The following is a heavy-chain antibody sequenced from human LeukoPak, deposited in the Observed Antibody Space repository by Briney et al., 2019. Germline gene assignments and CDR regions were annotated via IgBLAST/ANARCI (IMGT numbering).Heavy chain of an antibody. Sequence: SETLSLTCTVSGGSISSGDYYWSWNRQPPGKGLEWIGYIYYSGSTYYNPSLKSRVTISVDTSKNQFSLKLSSVTAADTAVYYCARRPDCSSTSCYSFWFDPWGQGTLVTVSS. D-gene: IGHD2-2*02. CDR2: IYYSGST. J-gene: IGHJ5*02. CDR1: GGSISSGDYY. CDR3: ARRPDCSSTSCYSFWFDP. V-gene: IGHV4-30-4*08.